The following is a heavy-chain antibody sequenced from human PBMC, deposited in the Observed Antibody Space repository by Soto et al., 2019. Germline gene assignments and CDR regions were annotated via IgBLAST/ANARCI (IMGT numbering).Heavy chain of an antibody. CDR3: AKTSGYDYVWGSSGLDP. Sequence: GGSLRLSCAASGFTFSSFGMHWVRQAPDKGLQWVAVISYDGSDKYYADSVKGRFTISRDDSTNTMYLQMNSLRPEDTAVYYCAKTSGYDYVWGSSGLDPWGQGTLVTAPQ. D-gene: IGHD3-16*01. J-gene: IGHJ5*02. CDR1: GFTFSSFG. CDR2: ISYDGSDK. V-gene: IGHV3-30*18.